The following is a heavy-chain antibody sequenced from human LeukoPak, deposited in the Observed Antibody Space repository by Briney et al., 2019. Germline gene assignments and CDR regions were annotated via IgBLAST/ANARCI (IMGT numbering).Heavy chain of an antibody. CDR3: ARGGGSSWYAFDY. J-gene: IGHJ4*02. Sequence: ASVKVSCKASGYTFTIYSISWVRQAPGQGLEWMGWISAYNGNTNYAQRLQGRVTITTDTSTSPAYMELRSLRSEDTAVYSCARGGGSSWYAFDYWGQGTLVTVSS. V-gene: IGHV1-18*01. D-gene: IGHD6-13*01. CDR1: GYTFTIYS. CDR2: ISAYNGNT.